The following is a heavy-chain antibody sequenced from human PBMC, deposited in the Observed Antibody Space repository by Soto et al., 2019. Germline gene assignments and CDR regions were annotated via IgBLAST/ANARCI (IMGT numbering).Heavy chain of an antibody. J-gene: IGHJ4*02. CDR3: VPTPINNFDY. Sequence: QVQLVESGGGVVQPGRSLRLSCAASGFSFSNYAMHWVRQAPGKGLEWVAVILYDGSNKYYADSVKGGVTISRDNSKNSLYLQMNSLRDEDTAVYYCVPTPINNFDYCNQVTLVTVSS. V-gene: IGHV3-30*04. CDR2: ILYDGSNK. CDR1: GFSFSNYA.